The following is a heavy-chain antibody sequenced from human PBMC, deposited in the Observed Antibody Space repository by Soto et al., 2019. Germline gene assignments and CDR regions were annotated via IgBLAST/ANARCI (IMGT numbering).Heavy chain of an antibody. J-gene: IGHJ6*03. Sequence: SETLSLTCTVSGGSISSSSYYWGWIRQPPGKGLEWIGSIYYSGSTYYNPSLKSRVTISVDTSKNQFSLKLSSVTAADTAVYYCARHAAHYYYYYMDVWGKGTTVTVSS. CDR1: GGSISSSSYY. CDR2: IYYSGST. D-gene: IGHD6-13*01. CDR3: ARHAAHYYYYYMDV. V-gene: IGHV4-39*01.